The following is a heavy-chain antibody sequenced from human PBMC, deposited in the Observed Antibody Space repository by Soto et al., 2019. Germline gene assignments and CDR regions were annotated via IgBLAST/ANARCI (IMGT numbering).Heavy chain of an antibody. CDR1: GFTFSSYA. CDR3: ARDAYYDMGV. J-gene: IGHJ6*02. V-gene: IGHV3-30-3*01. Sequence: GVSLRLSCAASGFTFSSYAMHWVRQAPGKGLEWVAVISYDGSNKYYADSVKGRFTISRDNSKNTLYLQMNSLRAEDTDVYYCARDAYYDMGVWGQGTTVNVSS. CDR2: ISYDGSNK.